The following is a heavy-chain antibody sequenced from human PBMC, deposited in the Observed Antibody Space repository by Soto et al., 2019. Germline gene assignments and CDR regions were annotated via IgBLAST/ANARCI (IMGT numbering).Heavy chain of an antibody. CDR3: ARVLRGVVNWFDP. Sequence: GASVKVSCKTSGDTFTNFGLSWWRQSPGQGLEWMGWIATYNSNKNYAQKFQGRLTLTTDTSTSTGYMELKSLEYDDTAVYYCARVLRGVVNWFDPWGQGTLVTVSS. D-gene: IGHD3-10*01. CDR1: GDTFTNFG. V-gene: IGHV1-18*01. J-gene: IGHJ5*02. CDR2: IATYNSNK.